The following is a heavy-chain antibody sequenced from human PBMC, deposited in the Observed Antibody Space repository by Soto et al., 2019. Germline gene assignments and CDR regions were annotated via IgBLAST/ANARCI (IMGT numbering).Heavy chain of an antibody. V-gene: IGHV3-23*01. J-gene: IGHJ6*02. Sequence: EVQLLESGGGLVQPGGSLRLSCAASGFTFSSYAMSWVRQAPGKGLEWVSAISGSGVSTYYADSVKGRFTISRDNSXNTLSRQMNSLRAEDAAIYYCAKLHRGDCYSECSGWGQGTTVTVSS. D-gene: IGHD2-21*02. CDR1: GFTFSSYA. CDR2: ISGSGVST. CDR3: AKLHRGDCYSECSG.